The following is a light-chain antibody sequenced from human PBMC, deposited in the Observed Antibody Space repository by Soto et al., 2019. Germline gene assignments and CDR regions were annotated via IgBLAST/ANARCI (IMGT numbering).Light chain of an antibody. J-gene: IGKJ1*01. V-gene: IGKV3-20*01. Sequence: EIVLTQSPGTLSLFPGERATLSCRASQSVSKNYLAWYQQKPGQSPRLLIYGASSRAAGIPDRFSGSGSGTDFTLTISRLEPEDFAVYFCQQYGTSPQAFGQGTKVEIK. CDR2: GAS. CDR3: QQYGTSPQA. CDR1: QSVSKNY.